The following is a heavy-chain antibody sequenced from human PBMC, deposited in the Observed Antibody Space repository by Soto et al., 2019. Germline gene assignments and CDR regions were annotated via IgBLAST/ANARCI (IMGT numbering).Heavy chain of an antibody. CDR3: ARDRGYCSSNSCSEIDGMDV. J-gene: IGHJ6*02. Sequence: SETLSLTCTVSGGSVCSGGSYWSWIRQNPRKGLEWIGYIYYNGSTNYNTSLKSRITISVDTSKNQISMKLISVTAADTAVYYFARDRGYCSSNSCSEIDGMDVWGQGTTVTVSS. D-gene: IGHD2-2*01. CDR2: IYYNGST. CDR1: GGSVCSGGSY. V-gene: IGHV4-61*08.